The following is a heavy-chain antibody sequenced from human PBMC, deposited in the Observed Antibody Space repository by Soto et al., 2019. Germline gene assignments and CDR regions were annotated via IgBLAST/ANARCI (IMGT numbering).Heavy chain of an antibody. CDR3: ARDPDYYGSGSYRYYYYGMDV. CDR1: GGSISSSNW. Sequence: SETTSLTSAVSGGSISSSNWWRWVRQPPGKGLEWIGEVYHSGSTNYNPSLKSRVTISVDKSKNQFSLKLSSVTAADTAVYYCARDPDYYGSGSYRYYYYGMDVRGQGTTGTVSS. V-gene: IGHV4-4*02. D-gene: IGHD3-10*01. CDR2: VYHSGST. J-gene: IGHJ6*02.